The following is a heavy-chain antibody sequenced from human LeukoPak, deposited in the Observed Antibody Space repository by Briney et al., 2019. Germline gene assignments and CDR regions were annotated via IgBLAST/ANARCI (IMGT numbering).Heavy chain of an antibody. J-gene: IGHJ4*02. CDR3: ARERLWFGELSPLDY. CDR2: ISSNGGST. V-gene: IGHV3-64*01. CDR1: GFTFSSYA. Sequence: GGSLRLSCAASGFTFSSYAMHWVRPAPGKGLEYVSAISSNGGSTYYANSVKGRFTISRDNSKNTLYLQMGSLRAEDMAVYYCARERLWFGELSPLDYWGQGTLVTVSS. D-gene: IGHD3-10*01.